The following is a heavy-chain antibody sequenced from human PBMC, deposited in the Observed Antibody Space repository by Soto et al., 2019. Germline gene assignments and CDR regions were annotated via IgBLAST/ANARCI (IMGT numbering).Heavy chain of an antibody. Sequence: EVQLLESGGGLVQPGGSLRLSCAASGFTFSSYAMSWVRQAPGKGLEWVSAISGSGGSTYYADSVKGRFTISRDNSKNTLYLQMNSLRAEDTAVYYCAKADPQLWASFILQSTLMATYGMDVWGQGTTVTVSS. CDR3: AKADPQLWASFILQSTLMATYGMDV. CDR2: ISGSGGST. D-gene: IGHD4-4*01. CDR1: GFTFSSYA. V-gene: IGHV3-23*01. J-gene: IGHJ6*02.